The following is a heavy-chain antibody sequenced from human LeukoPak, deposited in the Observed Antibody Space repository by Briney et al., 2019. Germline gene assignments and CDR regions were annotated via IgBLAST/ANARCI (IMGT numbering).Heavy chain of an antibody. CDR1: GFTSSSYG. V-gene: IGHV3-33*01. CDR3: AREGPRGNSQFDY. D-gene: IGHD2/OR15-2a*01. CDR2: IWYDGSNK. J-gene: IGHJ4*02. Sequence: GGSLRLSCAASGFTSSSYGMHWVRQAPGKGLEWVALIWYDGSNKYYTDSVKGRLTISRDNSKNTLYLQMNSLRAEDTAIYYCAREGPRGNSQFDYWGQGTLVTVSS.